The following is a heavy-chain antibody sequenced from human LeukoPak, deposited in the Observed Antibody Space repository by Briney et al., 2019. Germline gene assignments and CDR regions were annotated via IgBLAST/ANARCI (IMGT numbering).Heavy chain of an antibody. CDR1: GYTFTGYY. CDR2: INPNSGTT. D-gene: IGHD3-16*01. V-gene: IGHV1-2*02. CDR3: ARDLMTTPTWDFDY. Sequence: ASVKVSCKGSGYTFTGYYMHWVRQAPGQGLEWMGWINPNSGTTNYAQKFQGRVTVTRDTSIGTAYMELSRLESDDTAVYYCARDLMTTPTWDFDYWGQGTLVTVAS. J-gene: IGHJ4*02.